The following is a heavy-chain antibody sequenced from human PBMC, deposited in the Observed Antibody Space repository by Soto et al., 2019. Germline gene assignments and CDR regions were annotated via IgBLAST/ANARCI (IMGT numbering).Heavy chain of an antibody. Sequence: PSETLSLTCTVSGGSISSYYWSWIRQPPGKGLEWIGYIYYSGSTNYNPSLKSRVTISVDTSKNQFSLKLSSVTAADTAVYYCAREFWSGDPIIGWFDPCGQPTLVTLCS. D-gene: IGHD3-3*01. CDR3: AREFWSGDPIIGWFDP. J-gene: IGHJ5*02. CDR1: GGSISSYY. V-gene: IGHV4-59*01. CDR2: IYYSGST.